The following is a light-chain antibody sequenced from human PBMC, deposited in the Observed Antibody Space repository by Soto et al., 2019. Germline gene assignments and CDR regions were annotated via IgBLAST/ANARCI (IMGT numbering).Light chain of an antibody. J-gene: IGKJ2*01. CDR1: QSVSSGD. CDR3: LQYGNSPYT. V-gene: IGKV3-20*01. Sequence: EIALTQSPGTLSLSPGERATLSCRTSQSVSSGDFAWYQHRPGQAPRLVIYGASTRATGAPDRFSGSGSGTDFTLTISGLEPDDFAVYFCLQYGNSPYTFGQGTKLEMK. CDR2: GAS.